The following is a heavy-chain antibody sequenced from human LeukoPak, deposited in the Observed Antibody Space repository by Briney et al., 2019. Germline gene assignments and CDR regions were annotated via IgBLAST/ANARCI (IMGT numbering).Heavy chain of an antibody. J-gene: IGHJ4*02. V-gene: IGHV3-7*01. CDR1: GFTLSYYW. CDR3: ARGGGGVDY. Sequence: GGSLRLSCVASGFTLSYYWMSWVSQAPGKGLEWVANIKPDGSEKYYVDSVKGRFTISRDNAKNSLYLQMNSLTAEDTAGYYWARGGGGVDYWGQGTLVTVSS. D-gene: IGHD3-16*01. CDR2: IKPDGSEK.